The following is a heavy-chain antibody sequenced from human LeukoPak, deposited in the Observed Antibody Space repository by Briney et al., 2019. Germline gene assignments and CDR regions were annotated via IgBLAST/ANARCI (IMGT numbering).Heavy chain of an antibody. V-gene: IGHV3-30*04. J-gene: IGHJ6*02. Sequence: GGSLRLSCAASGFIFSSYAMHWVRQAPGKGLEWVAVISYDGSNKYYADSVKGRFTISRDNSKNTLYLQMNSLRAEDTAVYYCARELTMVRGVIHYYYYYGMDVWGQGTTVTVSS. CDR1: GFIFSSYA. CDR3: ARELTMVRGVIHYYYYYGMDV. CDR2: ISYDGSNK. D-gene: IGHD3-10*01.